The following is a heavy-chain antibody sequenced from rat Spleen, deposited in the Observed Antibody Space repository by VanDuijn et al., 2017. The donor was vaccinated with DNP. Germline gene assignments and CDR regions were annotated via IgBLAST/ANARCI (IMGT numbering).Heavy chain of an antibody. J-gene: IGHJ2*01. CDR2: IGTGGTT. Sequence: QVQLKESGPGLVQPSQTMSLACTVSGFSLTSYAIHWVRQPSGKGLEWMGIIGTGGTTENNPILKSRLSISRDTSKSQVFLKMDSVQTEDTATYYCARDGRWDYLDYWGQGVMVTVSS. V-gene: IGHV2-30*01. CDR1: GFSLTSYA. CDR3: ARDGRWDYLDY.